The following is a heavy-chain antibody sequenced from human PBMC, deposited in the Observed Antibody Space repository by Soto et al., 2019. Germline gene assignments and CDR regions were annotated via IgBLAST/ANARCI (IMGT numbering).Heavy chain of an antibody. Sequence: PGGSLRLSCAASGFTFSTYGMNWVRQAPGKGLEWVSYISSGASTIDYADSVKGRFTISRDNAKNSLYLQMNSLRAEDTAVYYCARGSGPIDSWGQGTLVTVSS. J-gene: IGHJ4*02. V-gene: IGHV3-48*01. CDR1: GFTFSTYG. CDR3: ARGSGPIDS. D-gene: IGHD2-15*01. CDR2: ISSGASTI.